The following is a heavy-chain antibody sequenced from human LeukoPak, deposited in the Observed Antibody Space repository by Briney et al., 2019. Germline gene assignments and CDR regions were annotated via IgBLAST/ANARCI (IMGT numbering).Heavy chain of an antibody. CDR2: IRYDESKQ. J-gene: IGHJ4*02. CDR3: VKDYLVEAQRVYYFDY. D-gene: IGHD1-26*01. Sequence: PGGSLRLSCAASGVTFSRYGMHWVRQAPGKGLEWVAFIRYDESKQYYADSVKGRFTISRDNSKNTLYLEMNNLKVEDTAVYHCVKDYLVEAQRVYYFDYWGQGTRVTVSS. CDR1: GVTFSRYG. V-gene: IGHV3-30*02.